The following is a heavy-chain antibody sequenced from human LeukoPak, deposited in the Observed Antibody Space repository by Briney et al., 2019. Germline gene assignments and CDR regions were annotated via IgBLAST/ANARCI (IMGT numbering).Heavy chain of an antibody. Sequence: GALGPFLASSGFNGRKQYHGRVRPAPGEGLGWVSVIYSGGSTYYADSVKGRFTISRDNSKNTLYLQMNSLRAEDTAVYYCARDNSLVEMATRRSWGQGTLVTVSS. V-gene: IGHV3-53*01. CDR2: IYSGGST. CDR3: ARDNSLVEMATRRS. CDR1: GFNGRKQY. J-gene: IGHJ4*01. D-gene: IGHD5-24*01.